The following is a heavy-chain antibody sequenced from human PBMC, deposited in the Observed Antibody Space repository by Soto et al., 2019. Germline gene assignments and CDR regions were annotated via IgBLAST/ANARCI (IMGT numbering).Heavy chain of an antibody. J-gene: IGHJ5*02. D-gene: IGHD3-3*01. CDR1: GGAIGSHY. CDR3: ARGQRFSDWFDP. V-gene: IGHV4-4*07. CDR2: IYGSGST. Sequence: SETLSLTCAISGGAIGSHYWTWIRQPAGKGLEWIGRIYGSGSTKYNPSLQSRVTMTLDTSKNQFSLRLESVTAADTAVYYCARGQRFSDWFDPWGQGTLVTVSS.